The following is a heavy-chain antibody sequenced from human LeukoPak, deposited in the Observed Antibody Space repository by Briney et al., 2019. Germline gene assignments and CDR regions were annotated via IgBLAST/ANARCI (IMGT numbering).Heavy chain of an antibody. D-gene: IGHD3-10*01. J-gene: IGHJ4*02. CDR1: GFTFSSYS. Sequence: GGSLRLSCAASGFTFSSYSMNWVRQAPGKGLEWVSSISSSSSYIYYADSVKGRFTISRDNSKNTLYLQMNSLRAEDTAVYYCARGGRLWFGEFTGRSDYFDYWGQGTLVTVSS. CDR2: ISSSSSYI. CDR3: ARGGRLWFGEFTGRSDYFDY. V-gene: IGHV3-21*01.